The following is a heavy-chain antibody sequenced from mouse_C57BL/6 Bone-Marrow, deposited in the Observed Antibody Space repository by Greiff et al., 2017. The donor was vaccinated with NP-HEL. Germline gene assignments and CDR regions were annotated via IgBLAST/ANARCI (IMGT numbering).Heavy chain of an antibody. J-gene: IGHJ2*01. CDR1: GYTFTDYY. D-gene: IGHD2-1*01. V-gene: IGHV1-19*01. CDR2: INPYNGGT. Sequence: EVQLQQSGPVLVKPGASVKMSCKASGYTFTDYYMNWVKQSHGKSLEWIGVINPYNGGTSYNQKFKGKATLTVDKSSSTAYMELNSLTSEDSAVYYCARRNSLFDYWGQGTTLTVSS. CDR3: ARRNSLFDY.